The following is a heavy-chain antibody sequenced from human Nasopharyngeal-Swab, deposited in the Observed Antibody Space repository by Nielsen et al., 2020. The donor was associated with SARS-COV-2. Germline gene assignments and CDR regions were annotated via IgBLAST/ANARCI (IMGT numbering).Heavy chain of an antibody. CDR1: GFTFSSYW. Sequence: GGSLRLSCAASGFTFSSYWMSWVCQAPGKGLEWVANIKQDGSEKYYVDSVKGRFTISRDNAKNSLYLQMNSLRAEDTAVYYCATSDSSSWYYYYYMDVWGKGTTVTVSS. D-gene: IGHD6-13*01. J-gene: IGHJ6*03. V-gene: IGHV3-7*01. CDR3: ATSDSSSWYYYYYMDV. CDR2: IKQDGSEK.